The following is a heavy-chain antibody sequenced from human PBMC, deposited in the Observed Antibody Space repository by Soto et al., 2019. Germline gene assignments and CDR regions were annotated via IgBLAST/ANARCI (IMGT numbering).Heavy chain of an antibody. J-gene: IGHJ4*02. D-gene: IGHD2-15*01. CDR2: VSTGGST. CDR1: GFTFSSYA. V-gene: IGHV3-23*01. CDR3: AKRRGAGGHFDY. Sequence: PGGSLRLSCAASGFTFSSYAMGWVRQGPGKGLEWVAVVSTGGSTHYADSVRGRCTISRDNSKNTLALQMNSLTAEDTAVYFCAKRRGAGGHFDYGGQGALVTVSS.